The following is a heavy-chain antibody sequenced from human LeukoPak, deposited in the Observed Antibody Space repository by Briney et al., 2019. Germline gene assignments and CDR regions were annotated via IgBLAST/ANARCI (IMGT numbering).Heavy chain of an antibody. D-gene: IGHD2-15*01. CDR3: AREPTRYCSGGSCYPAGFDP. V-gene: IGHV3-30*04. CDR1: GFTFSSYA. Sequence: PGGSLRLSCAASGFTFSSYAMHCVRDAPGKGLEWVGVISYDGSNKYYAASVKGRFTISRDNSKNTLYLQMNSLRAEDTAVYYCAREPTRYCSGGSCYPAGFDPWGQGTLVTVSS. CDR2: ISYDGSNK. J-gene: IGHJ5*02.